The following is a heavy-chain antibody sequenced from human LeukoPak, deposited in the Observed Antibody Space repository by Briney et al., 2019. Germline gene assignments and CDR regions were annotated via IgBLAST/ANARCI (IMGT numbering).Heavy chain of an antibody. CDR3: AELTYYYDSSGYDDAFDI. CDR1: GFTFSSYA. D-gene: IGHD3-22*01. J-gene: IGHJ3*02. Sequence: PGGSLRLSCAASGFTFSSYAMHWVRQAPGKGLEWAAVISYDGSNKYYADSVKGRFTISRDNSKNTLYLQMNSLRAEDTAVYYCAELTYYYDSSGYDDAFDIWGQGTMVTVSS. CDR2: ISYDGSNK. V-gene: IGHV3-30-3*01.